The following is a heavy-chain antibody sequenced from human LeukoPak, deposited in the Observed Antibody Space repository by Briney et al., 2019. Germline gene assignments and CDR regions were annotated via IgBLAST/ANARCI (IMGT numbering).Heavy chain of an antibody. CDR3: ATSLATYCGGDCPFDY. CDR2: MKQDGSEK. V-gene: IGHV3-7*01. J-gene: IGHJ4*02. CDR1: GFTFSSYW. Sequence: GGSLRLSCAASGFTFSSYWMSWVRQAPGKGLEWVANMKQDGSEKYYVDSVKGRFTISRDNAKNSLYLQMSSLRAEDTAVYYCATSLATYCGGDCPFDYWGQGTLVTVSS. D-gene: IGHD2-21*02.